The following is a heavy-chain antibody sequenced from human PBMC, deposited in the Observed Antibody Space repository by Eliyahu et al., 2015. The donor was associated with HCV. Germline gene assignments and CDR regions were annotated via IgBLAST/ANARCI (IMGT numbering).Heavy chain of an antibody. V-gene: IGHV4-39*01. Sequence: QLQLQESGPGLVKPSETLSLTCTVSGGSINSSSYYWGWIRQPPGKGLEWIGSIYYSGSTYYNPSLKSRVTISVDTPKNQFSLKLSSVTAADTAVYYCARLLRLVAATPRLNWFDPWGQGTLVTVSS. D-gene: IGHD2-15*01. CDR2: IYYSGST. J-gene: IGHJ5*02. CDR3: ARLLRLVAATPRLNWFDP. CDR1: GGSINSSSYY.